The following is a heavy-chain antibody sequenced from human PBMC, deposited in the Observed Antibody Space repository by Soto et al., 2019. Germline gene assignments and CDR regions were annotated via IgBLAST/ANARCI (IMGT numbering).Heavy chain of an antibody. J-gene: IGHJ5*02. CDR2: IIPIFGTA. CDR3: ARNGHSSSWSANWFDP. Sequence: SVKVSCKASGGTFSSYAISWVRQAPGQGLEWMGGIIPIFGTANYAQKFQGRVTITADESTSTAYMELSSLRSEDTAVYYCARNGHSSSWSANWFDPWGQGTQVTVSS. V-gene: IGHV1-69*13. CDR1: GGTFSSYA. D-gene: IGHD6-13*01.